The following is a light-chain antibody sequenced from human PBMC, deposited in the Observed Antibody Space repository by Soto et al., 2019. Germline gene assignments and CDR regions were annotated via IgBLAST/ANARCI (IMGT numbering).Light chain of an antibody. CDR2: GNS. CDR3: QSYDSSLRPV. J-gene: IGLJ1*01. CDR1: SSNIGAGYD. Sequence: QSALTQPPSVSGAPGQRVTISCTGSSSNIGAGYDVHWYQQLPGTAPKLLIYGNSNRPSGVPDRFSGSKSGTSASLAITGLQAEDEADYYCQSYDSSLRPVFGTGTKLTVL. V-gene: IGLV1-40*01.